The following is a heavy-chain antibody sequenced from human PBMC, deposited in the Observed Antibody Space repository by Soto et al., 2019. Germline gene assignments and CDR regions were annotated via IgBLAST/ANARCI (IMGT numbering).Heavy chain of an antibody. V-gene: IGHV1-18*01. CDR1: GYTFTSYG. D-gene: IGHD2-21*02. CDR3: ARDRARVVVTALGMDV. J-gene: IGHJ6*02. Sequence: ASVKVSCKAFGYTFTSYGISWVRQAPGQGLEWMGWISAYNGNTNYAQKLQGRVTMTTDTSTSTAYMELRSLRSDDTAVYYCARDRARVVVTALGMDVWGQGTTVTVSS. CDR2: ISAYNGNT.